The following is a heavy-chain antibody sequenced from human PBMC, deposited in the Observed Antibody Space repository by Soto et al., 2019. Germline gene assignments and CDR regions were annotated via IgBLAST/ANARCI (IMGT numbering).Heavy chain of an antibody. CDR1: GGSISSYY. V-gene: IGHV4-59*01. D-gene: IGHD3-10*02. Sequence: QVQLQESGPGLVKPSETLSLTCTVSGGSISSYYWSWIRQPPGKGLEWIGYIYYSGSTNYNPSLKSRVTISVDTSKNQFSLKLSSVTAADTPVYYCARDAVRGVIGAFDIWGQGTMVTVSS. CDR3: ARDAVRGVIGAFDI. CDR2: IYYSGST. J-gene: IGHJ3*02.